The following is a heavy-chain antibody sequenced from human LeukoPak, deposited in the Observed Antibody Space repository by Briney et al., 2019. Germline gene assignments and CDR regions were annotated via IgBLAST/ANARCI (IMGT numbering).Heavy chain of an antibody. CDR2: IYYSGST. D-gene: IGHD3-22*01. CDR1: GGSISSGDYC. J-gene: IGHJ4*02. Sequence: SETLSLTCTVSGGSISSGDYCWSWIRQPPGKGLEWIGYIYYSGSTYYNPSLKSRVTISVDTSKNQFSLKLSSVTAADTAVYYCARTPYYYDSSGYSAFDYWGQGTLVTVSS. CDR3: ARTPYYYDSSGYSAFDY. V-gene: IGHV4-30-4*01.